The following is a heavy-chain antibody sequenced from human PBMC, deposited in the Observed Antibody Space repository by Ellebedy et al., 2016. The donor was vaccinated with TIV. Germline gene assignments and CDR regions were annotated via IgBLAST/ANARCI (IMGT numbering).Heavy chain of an antibody. Sequence: SETLSLXCAVYGESFSGYCWTWVRQLPGEGLEWIGDINHSGSTNYNPSLKSRVTISVDTSKNQFSLKLNSVTAADTAVYYCARGGSWGLAYWGQGTLVTVSS. CDR3: ARGGSWGLAY. CDR1: GESFSGYC. J-gene: IGHJ4*02. V-gene: IGHV4-34*01. CDR2: INHSGST. D-gene: IGHD2-15*01.